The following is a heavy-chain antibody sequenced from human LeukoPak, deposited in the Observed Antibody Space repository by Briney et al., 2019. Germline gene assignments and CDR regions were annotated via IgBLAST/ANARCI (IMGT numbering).Heavy chain of an antibody. D-gene: IGHD3-10*01. Sequence: GGSLRLSCAASGFTFSGYSMNWVRQAPGKGLEWVSYISSSSSYIYYADSVKGRFTISRDNAKNSLYLQMNSLRAEGTALYYCARFGYGSGMSYYFDYWGQGTLVTVSS. CDR3: ARFGYGSGMSYYFDY. CDR1: GFTFSGYS. CDR2: ISSSSSYI. J-gene: IGHJ4*02. V-gene: IGHV3-21*04.